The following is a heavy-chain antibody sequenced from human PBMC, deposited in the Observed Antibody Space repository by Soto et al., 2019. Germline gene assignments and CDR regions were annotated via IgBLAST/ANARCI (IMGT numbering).Heavy chain of an antibody. CDR3: ARHRGMVLILDV. D-gene: IGHD2-8*01. CDR2: IYYSGST. Sequence: SETLSLTCTVSGGSISSSSYYWGWIRQPPGKGLEWIGSIYYSGSTYYNPSLKSRVTISVDTSKNQFSLKLSSVTAADTAVYYCARHRGMVLILDVWGQGTTVTVSS. CDR1: GGSISSSSYY. V-gene: IGHV4-39*01. J-gene: IGHJ6*02.